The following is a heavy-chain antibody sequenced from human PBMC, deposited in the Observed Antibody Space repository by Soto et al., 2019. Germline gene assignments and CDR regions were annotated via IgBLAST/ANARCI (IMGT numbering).Heavy chain of an antibody. CDR2: MKPDETER. CDR3: AKFFVALAFHFDY. Sequence: GGSLRLSCLLSGFTFSEDWMGWVRQAPGKGLEWVANMKPDETERYYVDSVRGRFTISRDGAENSLHLQMNSLRADDTAVYYCAKFFVALAFHFDYWGQGALVTVSS. CDR1: GFTFSEDW. J-gene: IGHJ4*02. D-gene: IGHD2-15*01. V-gene: IGHV3-7*03.